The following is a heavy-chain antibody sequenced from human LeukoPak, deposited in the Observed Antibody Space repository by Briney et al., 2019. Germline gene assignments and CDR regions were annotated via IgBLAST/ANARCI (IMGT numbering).Heavy chain of an antibody. J-gene: IGHJ4*02. CDR3: TRGYYYGSGTTTMGY. CDR1: GYTFTGYY. Sequence: ASVKVSCKASGYTFTGYYMHWVRQAPGQGLEWVGWINPNRGSTNYAQKFQGWVTMTRDTSISTAYMELSRRRSDDTAVYYCTRGYYYGSGTTTMGYWGQGTLVTVSS. D-gene: IGHD3-10*01. V-gene: IGHV1-2*04. CDR2: INPNRGST.